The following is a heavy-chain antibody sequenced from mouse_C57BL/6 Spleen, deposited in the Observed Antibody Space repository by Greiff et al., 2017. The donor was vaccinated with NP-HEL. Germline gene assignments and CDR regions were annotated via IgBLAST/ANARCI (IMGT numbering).Heavy chain of an antibody. CDR3: ARPFDDYDAWFAY. Sequence: VQLQQSGAELVKPGASVKLSCTASGFNIKDYYMHWVKQRPEQGLEWIGRIDPEDGETKSAPKFQGKATITADTSSNTAYLHLSSLTSEDTAVDYCARPFDDYDAWFAYWGQGTLVTVSA. V-gene: IGHV14-2*01. CDR2: IDPEDGET. CDR1: GFNIKDYY. J-gene: IGHJ3*01. D-gene: IGHD2-4*01.